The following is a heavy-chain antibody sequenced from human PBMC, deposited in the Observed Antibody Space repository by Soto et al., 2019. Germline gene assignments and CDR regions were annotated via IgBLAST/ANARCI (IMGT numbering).Heavy chain of an antibody. J-gene: IGHJ4*02. V-gene: IGHV4-39*01. CDR1: GGSISSSSYY. CDR3: ARRYSSGWIFDY. D-gene: IGHD6-19*01. CDR2: IYYSGST. Sequence: PSETLSLTWTVAGGSISSSSYYWGWIRQPPGKGLEWIGSIYYSGSTYYNPSLKSRVTISVDTSKNQFSLKLSSVTAADTAVYYCARRYSSGWIFDYWGQGTPVTVSS.